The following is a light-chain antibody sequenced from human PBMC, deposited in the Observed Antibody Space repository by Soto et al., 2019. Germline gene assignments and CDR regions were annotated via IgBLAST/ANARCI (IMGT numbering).Light chain of an antibody. Sequence: ILFTQSPGTLSLSPGERATLSFRASQSISSSYLAWSQQRPGQAPRLLIYDASNRATGIPARFSGSGSGTDFTLTISSLEPEDFAVYYCQQRSNWPRITFGQGTRLEIK. CDR2: DAS. CDR3: QQRSNWPRIT. CDR1: QSISSSY. J-gene: IGKJ5*01. V-gene: IGKV3D-20*02.